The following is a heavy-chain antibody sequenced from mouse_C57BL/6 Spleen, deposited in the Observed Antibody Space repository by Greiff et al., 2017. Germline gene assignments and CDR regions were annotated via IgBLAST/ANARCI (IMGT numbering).Heavy chain of an antibody. V-gene: IGHV1-9*01. CDR3: ARDYGSSTSFAY. CDR1: GYTFTGYW. CDR2: ILPGSGST. D-gene: IGHD1-1*01. J-gene: IGHJ3*01. Sequence: QVQLQQSGAELMKPGASVKLSCKATGYTFTGYWIEWVKQRPGHGLEWIGEILPGSGSTNSNEKFTGKATFTADTSSNTAYMQLSSLTTEDSAIYYCARDYGSSTSFAYWGQGTLVTVSA.